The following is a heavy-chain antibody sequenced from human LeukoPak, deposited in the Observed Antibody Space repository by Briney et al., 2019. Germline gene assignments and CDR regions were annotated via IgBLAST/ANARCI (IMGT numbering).Heavy chain of an antibody. V-gene: IGHV4-59*01. CDR1: GGSISTYH. Sequence: NPSETLSLTCTVSGGSISTYHWNWIRKSPGKGLEWIGYMQSTGNSNYNPSPKSRVTMSVDMSRNQIVLNLSSVTAADTAVYFCARDKQHSYGRYFDHWGQGTLVTVSS. CDR2: MQSTGNS. CDR3: ARDKQHSYGRYFDH. D-gene: IGHD5-18*01. J-gene: IGHJ4*02.